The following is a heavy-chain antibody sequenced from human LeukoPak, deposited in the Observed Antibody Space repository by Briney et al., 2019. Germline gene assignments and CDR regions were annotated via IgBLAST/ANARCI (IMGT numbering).Heavy chain of an antibody. D-gene: IGHD3-10*01. CDR1: GFIFSSYG. V-gene: IGHV3-33*06. Sequence: GGSLTLFCAGSGFIFSSYGMYWVRQAPGKGLEGLAVIWHDGSNKDYADSVKGRFTISRDNSKNTLYLQMDSLRVEDTAVYYCAKDGFGSGSHYPDYWGQGTLVTVAS. J-gene: IGHJ4*02. CDR2: IWHDGSNK. CDR3: AKDGFGSGSHYPDY.